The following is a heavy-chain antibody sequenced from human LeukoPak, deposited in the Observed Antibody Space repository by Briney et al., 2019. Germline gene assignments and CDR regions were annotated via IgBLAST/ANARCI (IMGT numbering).Heavy chain of an antibody. CDR1: GFTFSAYA. D-gene: IGHD2-15*01. CDR2: ITTGGSSI. CDR3: ARLRIVGDY. V-gene: IGHV3-48*04. J-gene: IGHJ4*02. Sequence: PGGSLRLSCAASGFTFSAYAMAWVRQAPGKGLQCISHITTGGSSIFYADSVKGRFTISRDNAKNSPYLQMNSLRAEDTAVYYCARLRIVGDYWGQGTLVTVSS.